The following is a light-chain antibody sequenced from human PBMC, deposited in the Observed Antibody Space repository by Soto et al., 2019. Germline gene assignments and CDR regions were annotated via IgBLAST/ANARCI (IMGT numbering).Light chain of an antibody. CDR3: QQYYSTPYT. Sequence: DIVMTQSPDSLAVSLGERATINCKSSQSLLYSSNNKNYLTWYQQKPGQPPKLLIYWASTRESGVPDRFSGSGYGTDFTLTISSLQAEDVSLYYCQQYYSTPYTFGPGTKLEI. V-gene: IGKV4-1*01. CDR1: QSLLYSSNNKNY. J-gene: IGKJ2*01. CDR2: WAS.